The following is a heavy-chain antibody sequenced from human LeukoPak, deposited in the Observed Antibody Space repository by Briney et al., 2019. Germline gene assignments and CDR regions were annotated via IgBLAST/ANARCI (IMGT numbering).Heavy chain of an antibody. CDR1: GFTFSSYS. CDR2: ISYDGSNK. Sequence: PGRSLRLSCAASGFTFSSYSMHWVRQAPGKGLEWVAVISYDGSNKYYADSVKGRFTISRDNSKNTLYLQMNSLRAEDTAVYYCAGAWGPGSIPSGDWGQGTLVTVSS. V-gene: IGHV3-30-3*01. D-gene: IGHD3-10*01. J-gene: IGHJ4*02. CDR3: AGAWGPGSIPSGD.